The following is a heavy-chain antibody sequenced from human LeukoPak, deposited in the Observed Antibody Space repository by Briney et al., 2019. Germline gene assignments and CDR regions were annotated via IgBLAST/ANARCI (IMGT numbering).Heavy chain of an antibody. J-gene: IGHJ4*02. V-gene: IGHV6-1*01. CDR3: ARLGYSSSWTHFDY. CDR1: GDSVSSNSAP. Sequence: SQPLSLTCAISGDSVSSNSAPWNWTRQSPSRSLEWLGRTYYRSKWYNDYAVSVKSRITINPDTSKNQFSLQLNSVTPEDTAVYYCARLGYSSSWTHFDYWGQGTLVTVSS. CDR2: TYYRSKWYN. D-gene: IGHD6-13*01.